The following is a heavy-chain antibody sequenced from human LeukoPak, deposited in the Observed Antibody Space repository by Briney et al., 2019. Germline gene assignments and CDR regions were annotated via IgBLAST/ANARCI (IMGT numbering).Heavy chain of an antibody. D-gene: IGHD2-2*01. V-gene: IGHV4-38-2*01. CDR3: ARHASPYIVIVPAATFDY. CDR1: GYSINSGHY. J-gene: IGHJ4*01. Sequence: SETLSLXCAVSGYSINSGHYWGWIRQPPGKGLEWIGSIYHSGRTYYNPSRKSRVTTSVDTSKNQFSLKLTSVTAADTAVYYCARHASPYIVIVPAATFDYWGQGTLVNVSS. CDR2: IYHSGRT.